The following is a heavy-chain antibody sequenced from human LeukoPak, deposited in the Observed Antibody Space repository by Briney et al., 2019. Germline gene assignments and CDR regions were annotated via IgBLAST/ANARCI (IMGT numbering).Heavy chain of an antibody. CDR3: AKMDGSYYYMDV. V-gene: IGHV3-30*02. CDR2: IRYDGSNK. J-gene: IGHJ6*03. D-gene: IGHD1-1*01. Sequence: VAFIRYDGSNKYYADSVKSRFTISRDNSKNALYLQMNSLRAEDTAVYYCAKMDGSYYYMDVWGKGTTATVSS.